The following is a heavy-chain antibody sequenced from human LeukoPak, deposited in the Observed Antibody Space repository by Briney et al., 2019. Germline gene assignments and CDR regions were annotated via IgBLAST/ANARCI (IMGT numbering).Heavy chain of an antibody. D-gene: IGHD3-22*01. CDR2: IYYIGNT. CDR3: ARDTRYYYDSSGYFYLGFDY. Sequence: PSETLSLTCTVSGGSVSSTVYYWGWIRQPPGKGLEWIGNIYYIGNTYYSPSLKSRVTISVDTSKRQFSLKLSSVTAADTAIYYCARDTRYYYDSSGYFYLGFDYWGQGTLVTVSS. V-gene: IGHV4-39*02. J-gene: IGHJ4*02. CDR1: GGSVSSTVYY.